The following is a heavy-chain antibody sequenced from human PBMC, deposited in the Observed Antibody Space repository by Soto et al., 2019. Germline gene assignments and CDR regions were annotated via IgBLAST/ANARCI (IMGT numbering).Heavy chain of an antibody. D-gene: IGHD1-26*01. CDR1: GSTISSHW. V-gene: IGHV3-7*05. CDR2: INQDGFGK. CDR3: AKDHGSGSYPY. J-gene: IGHJ4*02. Sequence: ESGGGLVQPGGSLRLSCVISGSTISSHWMTWVRQAPGKGLEWVASINQDGFGKHYLDSVKGRFTISRDSAKSSLYLQMDSLRAEDTAVYYCAKDHGSGSYPYWGQGTLVTVSS.